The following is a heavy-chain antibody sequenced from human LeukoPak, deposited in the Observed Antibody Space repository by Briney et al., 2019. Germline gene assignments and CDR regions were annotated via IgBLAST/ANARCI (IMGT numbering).Heavy chain of an antibody. Sequence: PSETLSLTCAVYGGSFSGYYWSWIRQPPGKGLEWIGEINHSGSTNYNPSLKSRVTISVDTSKNQFSLKLSSVTAADTAVYYCARGRLITVIVVVKRNWFDPWGQGTLVTVSS. D-gene: IGHD3-22*01. CDR3: ARGRLITVIVVVKRNWFDP. V-gene: IGHV4-34*01. J-gene: IGHJ5*02. CDR1: GGSFSGYY. CDR2: INHSGST.